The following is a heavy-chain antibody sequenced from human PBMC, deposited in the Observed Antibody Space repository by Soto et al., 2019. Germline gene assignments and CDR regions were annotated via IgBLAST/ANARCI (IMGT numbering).Heavy chain of an antibody. J-gene: IGHJ4*02. CDR1: GFTFSDYY. Sequence: QVQLVESGGGLVKPGGSLRLSCAVSGFTFSDYYMTWIRQAPGKGLEWVSYISSSTSHTNYADSVKGRFTISRDNAKNSLFLQMNILRAEDTAVSYCARGRGAAADYFDFWGQGTLVTVSS. CDR2: ISSSTSHT. D-gene: IGHD6-13*01. CDR3: ARGRGAAADYFDF. V-gene: IGHV3-11*05.